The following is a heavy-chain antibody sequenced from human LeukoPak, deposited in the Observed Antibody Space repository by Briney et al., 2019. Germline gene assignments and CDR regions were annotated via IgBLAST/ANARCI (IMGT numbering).Heavy chain of an antibody. Sequence: PSETLSLTCTVSGGSISSYYWSWIRQSPGKGLEWIGYIYYSGSTNYNPSLKSRVTISVDTSKNQFSLKLSSVTAADTAVYYCARVGQWLEYYYYYYMDVWGKGTTVTVSS. D-gene: IGHD6-19*01. CDR2: IYYSGST. CDR1: GGSISSYY. V-gene: IGHV4-59*01. CDR3: ARVGQWLEYYYYYYMDV. J-gene: IGHJ6*03.